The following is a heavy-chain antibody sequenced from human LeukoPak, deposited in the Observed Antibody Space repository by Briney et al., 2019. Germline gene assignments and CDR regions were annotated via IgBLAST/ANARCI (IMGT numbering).Heavy chain of an antibody. CDR2: INHSGST. Sequence: SETLSLTCTVSGGSISSYYWSWIRQPPGKGLEWIGEINHSGSTNYNPSLKSRVTISVDTSKNQFSLKLSSVTAADTAVYYCARGAKRSDCGGDCSGPFDYWGQGTLVTVSS. CDR3: ARGAKRSDCGGDCSGPFDY. CDR1: GGSISSYY. J-gene: IGHJ4*02. V-gene: IGHV4-34*01. D-gene: IGHD2-21*02.